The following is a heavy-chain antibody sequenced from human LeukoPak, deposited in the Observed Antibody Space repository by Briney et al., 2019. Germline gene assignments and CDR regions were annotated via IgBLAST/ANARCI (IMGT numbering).Heavy chain of an antibody. D-gene: IGHD6-13*01. Sequence: TGGSLRLSCAASGFTFSDYYMSWIRQAPGKGLEWVSYISSSGSTIYYADSVKGRFAISRDNAKNSLYLQMNSLRAEDTAVYYCARDPPIGFEQQLVPPVFDYWGQGTLVTVSS. CDR1: GFTFSDYY. V-gene: IGHV3-11*01. CDR2: ISSSGSTI. J-gene: IGHJ4*02. CDR3: ARDPPIGFEQQLVPPVFDY.